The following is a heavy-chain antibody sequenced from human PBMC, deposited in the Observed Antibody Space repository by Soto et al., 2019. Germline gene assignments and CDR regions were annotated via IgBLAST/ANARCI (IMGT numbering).Heavy chain of an antibody. Sequence: ASVKVSCKASGYTFTSYAMHWVRQAPGQRLEWMGWINAGNGNTKYSQKFQGRVTITRDTSASTAHMELSSLRSEDTAVYYCARDSYGSGSPSYWGQGTLVTVSS. J-gene: IGHJ4*02. D-gene: IGHD3-10*01. CDR2: INAGNGNT. CDR1: GYTFTSYA. CDR3: ARDSYGSGSPSY. V-gene: IGHV1-3*01.